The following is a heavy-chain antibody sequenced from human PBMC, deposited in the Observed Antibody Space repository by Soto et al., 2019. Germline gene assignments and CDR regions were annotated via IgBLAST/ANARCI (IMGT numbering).Heavy chain of an antibody. J-gene: IGHJ6*02. CDR1: GGTFSSYA. Sequence: ASVKVSCKASGGTFSSYAISWVRQAPGQGLEWMGGSIPIFGTANYAQKFQGRVTITADESTSTAYMELSSLRSEDTAVYYCAREVDGYGTGEYYYGMDVWGQGTTVTVSS. D-gene: IGHD3-10*01. CDR2: SIPIFGTA. CDR3: AREVDGYGTGEYYYGMDV. V-gene: IGHV1-69*13.